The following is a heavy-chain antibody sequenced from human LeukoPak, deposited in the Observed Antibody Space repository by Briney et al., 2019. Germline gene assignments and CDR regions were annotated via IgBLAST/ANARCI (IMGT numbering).Heavy chain of an antibody. CDR3: SGGSRFVDY. V-gene: IGHV3-7*04. D-gene: IGHD3-10*01. CDR1: GFTFSSYR. CDR2: IKEDGSEK. Sequence: GGSLRLSCAASGFTFSSYRMNWVRQAPGKGLEWVANIKEDGSEKYYVDSVKGRFTISRDNAKNSLYLQMNSLRAEDTAVYYCSGGSRFVDYWGQGTLVTVSS. J-gene: IGHJ4*02.